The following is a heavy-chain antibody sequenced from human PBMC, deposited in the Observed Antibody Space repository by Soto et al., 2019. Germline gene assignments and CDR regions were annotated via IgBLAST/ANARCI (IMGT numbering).Heavy chain of an antibody. J-gene: IGHJ5*02. V-gene: IGHV1-69*13. CDR3: ARVGIHRRPRVVAGRANPGWFDP. CDR2: IIPIFGTA. D-gene: IGHD2-15*01. CDR1: GGTFSSYA. Sequence: SVKVSCKASGGTFSSYAISWVRQAPGQWLEWMGGIIPIFGTANYAQKFQGRVTITADESTSTAYMELSSLRSEDTAVYYCARVGIHRRPRVVAGRANPGWFDPWGQGTLVTVSS.